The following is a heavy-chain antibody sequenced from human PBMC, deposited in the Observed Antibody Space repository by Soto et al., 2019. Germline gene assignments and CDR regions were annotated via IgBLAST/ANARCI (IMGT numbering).Heavy chain of an antibody. CDR1: GFTFSSYG. CDR3: ARRWGYDDVDI. V-gene: IGHV3-33*01. J-gene: IGHJ3*02. CDR2: IWYDGSNK. Sequence: QVQLVESGGGVVQPGRSLRLSCAASGFTFSSYGMHWVRQAPGKGLEWVAVIWYDGSNKYYADSVKGRFTISRDNSKNTLYLQMNSLRAEDTAVYYCARRWGYDDVDIGGQGTMVTVSS. D-gene: IGHD3-16*01.